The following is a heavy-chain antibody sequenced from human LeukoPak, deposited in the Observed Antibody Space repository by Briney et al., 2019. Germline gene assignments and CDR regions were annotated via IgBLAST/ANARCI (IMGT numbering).Heavy chain of an antibody. D-gene: IGHD4-11*01. CDR3: ARDLDYRIDP. J-gene: IGHJ5*01. CDR2: LFGGAST. CDR1: GFSVIGSH. V-gene: IGHV3-53*01. Sequence: GGSLRLSCTASGFSVIGSHMAWVRQVPGEGPEWVSTLFGGASTIYRDSVKGRFTTSRDTSKNTLYLQMNNLRAEDTAVYYCARDLDYRIDPWGKEPWSPSPQ.